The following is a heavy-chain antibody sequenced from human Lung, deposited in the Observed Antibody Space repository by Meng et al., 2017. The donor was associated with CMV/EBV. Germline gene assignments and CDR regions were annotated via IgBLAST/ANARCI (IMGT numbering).Heavy chain of an antibody. D-gene: IGHD3-3*01. J-gene: IGHJ4*02. CDR3: TTDMAETITNVGGVITYFDH. Sequence: GGSLRLXCAASGFTFSSAWMSWVRQVPGKGLEWVGRIESYSDGGTTEYAAPVKGRFTISRDDSKKRLFLHMNSLKTEDTAVYYCTTDMAETITNVGGVITYFDHWXQGTLVTVSS. CDR2: IESYSDGGTT. CDR1: GFTFSSAW. V-gene: IGHV3-15*04.